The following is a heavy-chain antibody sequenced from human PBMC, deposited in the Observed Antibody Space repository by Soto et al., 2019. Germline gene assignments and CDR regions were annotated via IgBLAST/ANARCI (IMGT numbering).Heavy chain of an antibody. CDR1: GFTFTRYS. CDR3: ARESEDLTSNFDY. Sequence: GGSLRLSCAASGFTFTRYSMNWVRQAPGKGLEWVSPISSTTNYIYYGDPMKGRFTISRDNAKNSLYLEMNSLGAEDTAVYYCARESEDLTSNFDYWGQGTLVTVSS. V-gene: IGHV3-21*06. J-gene: IGHJ4*02. CDR2: ISSTTNYI.